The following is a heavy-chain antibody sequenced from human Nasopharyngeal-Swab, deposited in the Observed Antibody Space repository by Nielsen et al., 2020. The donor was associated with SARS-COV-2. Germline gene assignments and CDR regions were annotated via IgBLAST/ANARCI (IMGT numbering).Heavy chain of an antibody. CDR1: GFTFSDYW. CDR2: INPAGSTT. D-gene: IGHD1-26*01. J-gene: IGHJ4*02. CDR3: TRAGSYRFDY. Sequence: GESLKISCAPSGFTFSDYWMHWVRQAPGKGLVWVSRINPAGSTTDYEDSVRGRFTISRDNAKNTLYLQMNSLTVEDSAVYSCTRAGSYRFDYWGQGTLVTVSS. V-gene: IGHV3-74*01.